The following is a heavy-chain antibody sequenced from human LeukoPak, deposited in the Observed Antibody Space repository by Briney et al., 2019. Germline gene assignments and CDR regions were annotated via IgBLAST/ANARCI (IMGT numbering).Heavy chain of an antibody. D-gene: IGHD5-18*01. CDR2: ISSSSTI. CDR3: AKSKDSYANFDY. Sequence: GGSLRLSCAASGFTFNSYSMNWVCQAPGKGLEWVSHISSSSTIYYIESVKGRFTISRDNAKNSLFLQMNNLRAEDTAVYYCAKSKDSYANFDYWGQGTLVTVSS. J-gene: IGHJ4*02. CDR1: GFTFNSYS. V-gene: IGHV3-48*01.